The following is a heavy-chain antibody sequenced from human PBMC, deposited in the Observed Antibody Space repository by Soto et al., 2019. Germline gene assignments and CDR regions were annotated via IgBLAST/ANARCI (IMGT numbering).Heavy chain of an antibody. V-gene: IGHV3-66*01. Sequence: EVQLVESGGGLVQPGGSLRLSCAASGFTVSSKYLSWVRQAPGQGLEWVSLIQSGGPTYYADSVKGRFTISRDTSENTVHLQMDSLRAEDTAVYYCARDDVLCDGGRCYGVPVDGWGKGTTVTVSS. CDR2: IQSGGPT. CDR3: ARDDVLCDGGRCYGVPVDG. J-gene: IGHJ6*04. CDR1: GFTVSSKY. D-gene: IGHD2-15*01.